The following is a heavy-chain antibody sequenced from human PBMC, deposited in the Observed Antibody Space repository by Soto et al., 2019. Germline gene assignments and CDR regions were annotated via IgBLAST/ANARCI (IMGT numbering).Heavy chain of an antibody. CDR2: MNPNSGNT. D-gene: IGHD3-3*01. CDR3: ARGQVINYDFWSGYSPHYYYDGMDV. V-gene: IGHV1-8*01. Sequence: ASVKVSCKASGYTFTSYDINWVRQATGQGLEWMGWMNPNSGNTGYAQKFQGRVTMTRNTSISTAYMELSSLRSEDTAVYYCARGQVINYDFWSGYSPHYYYDGMDVWGQGTTVTVSS. J-gene: IGHJ6*02. CDR1: GYTFTSYD.